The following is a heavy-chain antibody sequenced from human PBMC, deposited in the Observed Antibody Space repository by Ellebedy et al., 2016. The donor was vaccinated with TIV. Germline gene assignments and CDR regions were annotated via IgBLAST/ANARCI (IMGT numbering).Heavy chain of an antibody. J-gene: IGHJ4*02. V-gene: IGHV3-15*07. CDR1: GLSVSNAW. CDR3: ASKWGWLDH. D-gene: IGHD2-15*01. Sequence: PGGSLRLSCAASGLSVSNAWMNRVRQAPGKGLEWVGRIRSKTDGGTTDYGAPVKGRFIISRDDSKNTVYLQMNSLKTEDTAVYYCASKWGWLDHWGQGTLVTVSS. CDR2: IRSKTDGGTT.